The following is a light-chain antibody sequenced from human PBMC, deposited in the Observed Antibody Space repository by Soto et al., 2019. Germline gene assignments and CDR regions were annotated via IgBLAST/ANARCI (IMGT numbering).Light chain of an antibody. V-gene: IGKV1-39*01. J-gene: IGKJ1*01. Sequence: DIQMTQSPSSLSASVGDRVTITCRASQSISSYLHWYQQKPWKAPKLLIYAASSLQSGVPSRFSGSGSGTDFTLTISSLQPEDGATYYCQQSYNTPWTFGQGTKVEIK. CDR3: QQSYNTPWT. CDR2: AAS. CDR1: QSISSY.